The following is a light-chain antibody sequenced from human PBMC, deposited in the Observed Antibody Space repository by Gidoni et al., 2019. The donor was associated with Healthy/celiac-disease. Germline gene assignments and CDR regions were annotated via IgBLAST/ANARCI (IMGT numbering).Light chain of an antibody. CDR3: QQYGSSPPYT. Sequence: EIVLTQSPGTLSLSPGERATLSCRASQSVSSSYLAWYQQKPGQAPRLLIYGASSRATGIPDRFSGSGSGTDFTLTLSRLEPADFAVYYCQQYGSSPPYTFGQGTQLEIK. CDR2: GAS. V-gene: IGKV3-20*01. J-gene: IGKJ2*01. CDR1: QSVSSSY.